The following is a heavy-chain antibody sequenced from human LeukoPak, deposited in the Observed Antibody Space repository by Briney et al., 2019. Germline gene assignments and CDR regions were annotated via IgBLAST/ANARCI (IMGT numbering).Heavy chain of an antibody. CDR2: ISSSSSYI. V-gene: IGHV3-21*01. CDR1: GFTFSSYS. J-gene: IGHJ4*02. Sequence: GGSLRLSXAASGFTFSSYSMNWVRQAPGKGVEWVSSISSSSSYIYYADSVKGRFTISRDNAKNSLYLQMNSLRAEDTAVYYCARSEDTAMVFSYWGQGTLVTVSS. D-gene: IGHD5-18*01. CDR3: ARSEDTAMVFSY.